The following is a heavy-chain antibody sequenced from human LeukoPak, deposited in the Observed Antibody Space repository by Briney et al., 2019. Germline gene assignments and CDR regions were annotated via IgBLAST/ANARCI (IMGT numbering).Heavy chain of an antibody. V-gene: IGHV3-7*04. Sequence: GSLRLSCAASGFTFSSYWISWVRHAPGKGLEWVANIKQDGSEKYYVDSSKGRFTISRDNAKNSLYLKMSSLRGEDTAVYYCARGPGRFMVRGVPKDYYFDYWGQGTLGTVS. CDR3: ARGPGRFMVRGVPKDYYFDY. CDR1: GFTFSSYW. D-gene: IGHD3-10*01. J-gene: IGHJ4*02. CDR2: IKQDGSEK.